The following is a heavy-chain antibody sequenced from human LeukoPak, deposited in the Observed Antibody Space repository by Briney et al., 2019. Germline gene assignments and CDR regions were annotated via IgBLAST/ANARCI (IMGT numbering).Heavy chain of an antibody. V-gene: IGHV3-7*01. D-gene: IGHD1-26*01. CDR3: ARDEISSGSYSGFDY. J-gene: IGHJ4*02. CDR1: GFTFSSYW. Sequence: GGSLRLSCAASGFTFSSYWMSWAREASGKGRESGANIKQDGSEKYYVDSVKGRFNISRDNAKNSLYLQMNSLRAEDTAVYYCARDEISSGSYSGFDYWGEGTLVTVSS. CDR2: IKQDGSEK.